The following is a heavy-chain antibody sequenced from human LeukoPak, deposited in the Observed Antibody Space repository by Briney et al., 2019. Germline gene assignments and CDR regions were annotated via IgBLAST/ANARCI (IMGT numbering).Heavy chain of an antibody. CDR1: GDSVSSNSAA. Sequence: SQTLSLTCAISGDSVSSNSAAWNWIRQSPSRGLEWLGRTYYRSKWYNDYAVSVKSRITINPDTSKNQFSLQLSSVTPEDTAVYYCARDLYYGSGSSYAFDIWGQGTMVTVSS. CDR2: TYYRSKWYN. CDR3: ARDLYYGSGSSYAFDI. D-gene: IGHD3-10*01. V-gene: IGHV6-1*01. J-gene: IGHJ3*02.